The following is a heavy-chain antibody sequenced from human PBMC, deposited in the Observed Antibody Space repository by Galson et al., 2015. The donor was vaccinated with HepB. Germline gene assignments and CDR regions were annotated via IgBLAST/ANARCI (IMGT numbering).Heavy chain of an antibody. CDR3: IRMADFSGYSSS. D-gene: IGHD6-13*01. V-gene: IGHV3-73*01. CDR2: IRSKASNYAT. Sequence: SLRLSCAASGFTFSGSAIHWVRQTSGKGLEWVGRIRSKASNYATAYAASPKGRFTISRDDSKNTAYLHMKSLKTEDTAVYYRIRMADFSGYSSSWGQGTLVTVSS. CDR1: GFTFSGSA. J-gene: IGHJ4*02.